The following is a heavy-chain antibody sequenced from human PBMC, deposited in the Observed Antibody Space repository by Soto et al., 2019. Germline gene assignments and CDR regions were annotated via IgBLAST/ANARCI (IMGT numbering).Heavy chain of an antibody. V-gene: IGHV4-30-2*01. J-gene: IGHJ4*02. Sequence: QLQLQESGSGLVKPSQTLSLTCAVSGGSNTSGGYSWSWIRQPPGKGLEGIGYIYHSGSIYYNPSLRSRATISVDSSKNHFSLKLSSVTGADTAVYCCARVPDYWGQGTLVTVSS. CDR2: IYHSGSI. CDR1: GGSNTSGGYS. CDR3: ARVPDY.